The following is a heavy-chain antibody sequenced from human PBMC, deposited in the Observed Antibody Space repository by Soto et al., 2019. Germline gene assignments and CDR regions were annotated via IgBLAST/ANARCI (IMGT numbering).Heavy chain of an antibody. D-gene: IGHD3-9*01. CDR2: IIPIFGTA. J-gene: IGHJ4*02. CDR3: ARVLRYFDWPPAD. V-gene: IGHV1-69*13. Sequence: GASVKVSCKASGGTFSSYAISWVRQAPGQGLEWMGGIIPIFGTANYAQKFQGRVTITADESTSTAYMELSSLRSEDTAVYYCARVLRYFDWPPADWGQGTLVIVSS. CDR1: GGTFSSYA.